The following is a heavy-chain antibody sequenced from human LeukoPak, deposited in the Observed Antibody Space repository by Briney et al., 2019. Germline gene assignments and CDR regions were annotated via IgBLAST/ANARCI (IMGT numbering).Heavy chain of an antibody. CDR3: ARGSYPGWYNGEFDY. Sequence: PSETLSLTCTVSGGSISRSYYYWGWIRQPPGKGLEWVGSVYYSGKTFYSPSLESRVTISVDTSKNHFSLRLISVTAADTAMYYCARGSYPGWYNGEFDYWGQGTLVPVSS. J-gene: IGHJ4*02. D-gene: IGHD6-19*01. CDR1: GGSISRSYYY. V-gene: IGHV4-39*02. CDR2: VYYSGKT.